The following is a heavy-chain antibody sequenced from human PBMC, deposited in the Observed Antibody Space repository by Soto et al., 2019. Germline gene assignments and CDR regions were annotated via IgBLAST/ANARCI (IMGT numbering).Heavy chain of an antibody. Sequence: QLLESGGGLVQSGGSLRLSCAASGFTFGNFAMSWVRQAPGKGLEWVSGIGGRGTTFYADSVKGRFTISRDNSKNPLHLQMNSLRAEDMAVYYCAKVRWMTYGEYHVDYWGQGTLVTVSS. J-gene: IGHJ4*02. CDR1: GFTFGNFA. CDR2: IGGRGTT. V-gene: IGHV3-23*01. CDR3: AKVRWMTYGEYHVDY. D-gene: IGHD4-17*01.